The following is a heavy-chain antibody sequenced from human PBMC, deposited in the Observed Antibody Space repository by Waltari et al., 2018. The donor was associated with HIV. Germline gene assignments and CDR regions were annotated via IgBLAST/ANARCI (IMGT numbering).Heavy chain of an antibody. Sequence: EVQLVESGGGLVQPGGSLRLSCAASGFTVSSNYMSWVRQAPGKVLEWVSVIYSGGSTYYADSVKGRFTISRDNSKNTLYLQMNSLRAEDTAVYYCASIAYCGGDCYPRGMDVWGQGTTVTVSS. D-gene: IGHD2-21*02. CDR3: ASIAYCGGDCYPRGMDV. V-gene: IGHV3-66*01. CDR2: IYSGGST. CDR1: GFTVSSNY. J-gene: IGHJ6*02.